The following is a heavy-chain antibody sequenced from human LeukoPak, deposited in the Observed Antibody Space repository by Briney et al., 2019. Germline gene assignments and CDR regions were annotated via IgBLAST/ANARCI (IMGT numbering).Heavy chain of an antibody. CDR3: ARRVGAILDY. CDR1: GFTFSTYW. D-gene: IGHD1-26*01. V-gene: IGHV3-74*01. CDR2: INTDGSHT. Sequence: QPGGSLRLSCAASGFTFSTYWMHWVRQAPGKGLVWVSHINTDGSHTNYADSVKGRFTISRDNAKNTLYLQMNSLRAEDTAVYYCARRVGAILDYWGQGTLVTVSS. J-gene: IGHJ4*02.